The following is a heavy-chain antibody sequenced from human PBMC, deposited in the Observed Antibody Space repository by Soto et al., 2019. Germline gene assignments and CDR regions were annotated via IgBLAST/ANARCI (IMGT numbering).Heavy chain of an antibody. CDR1: GFTFSSYA. V-gene: IGHV3-23*01. D-gene: IGHD2-2*01. J-gene: IGHJ6*02. Sequence: PGGSLRLSCAASGFTFSSYAMSWVRQAPGKGLEWVSAISGSGGSTYYADSVKGRFTISRDNSKNTLYLQMNSLRAEDTAVYYCAKDPYGYQLLSQNYYYYGMDVWGQGTTVTVSS. CDR2: ISGSGGST. CDR3: AKDPYGYQLLSQNYYYYGMDV.